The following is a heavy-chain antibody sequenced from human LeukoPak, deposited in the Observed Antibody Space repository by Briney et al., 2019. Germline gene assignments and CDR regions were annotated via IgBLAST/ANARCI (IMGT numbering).Heavy chain of an antibody. Sequence: GASVKVSCKASGYTFTNYGISWVRQAPGQGLEWMDWISIYNGNTDYAQKLRGRVTMTTDTSTSTAYMELRSLRSDDTAVYYCATITYDFWSGYYMPDDPWGQGTLVTVSS. V-gene: IGHV1-18*01. J-gene: IGHJ5*02. D-gene: IGHD3-3*01. CDR2: ISIYNGNT. CDR1: GYTFTNYG. CDR3: ATITYDFWSGYYMPDDP.